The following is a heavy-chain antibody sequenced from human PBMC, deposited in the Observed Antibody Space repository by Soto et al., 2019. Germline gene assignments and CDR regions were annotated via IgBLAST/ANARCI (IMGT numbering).Heavy chain of an antibody. CDR1: GGTFSSYT. D-gene: IGHD3-10*01. CDR3: AREEYYYGSGAFFDY. Sequence: QVQLVQSGAEVKKPGSSVKVSCKASGGTFSSYTISWVRQALGQGLEWMGRIIPILGIANYAQKFQGRVTITADKSTSTAYMELSSLRSEDTAVYYCAREEYYYGSGAFFDYWGQGTLVTVSS. V-gene: IGHV1-69*08. CDR2: IIPILGIA. J-gene: IGHJ4*02.